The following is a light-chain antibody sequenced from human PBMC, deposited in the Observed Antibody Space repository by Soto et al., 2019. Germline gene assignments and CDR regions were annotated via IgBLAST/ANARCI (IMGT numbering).Light chain of an antibody. J-gene: IGLJ3*02. CDR3: TSSTISRTWV. Sequence: QSALTQPASVSGSPGQSITISCTGTSNDVGGYKYVSWYQQHPGMAPKLMIYEVTNRPSGVSNRFSGSKSGNTASLTISGLQADDEATYYCTSSTISRTWVFGGGTKVTVL. CDR1: SNDVGGYKY. CDR2: EVT. V-gene: IGLV2-14*01.